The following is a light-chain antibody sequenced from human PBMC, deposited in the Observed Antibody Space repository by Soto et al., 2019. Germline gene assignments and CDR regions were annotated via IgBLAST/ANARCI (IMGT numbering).Light chain of an antibody. V-gene: IGKV3-11*01. J-gene: IGKJ2*01. CDR3: QQRSNWLYT. CDR1: QSVSSY. CDR2: DAS. Sequence: EIVLTQSPATLSLSPGEKATLSCRASQSVSSYLAWYKQKPGQAPRLLIYDASNKATRIPARFSGSGSGTGFTLTISSREPEDFAVYYCQQRSNWLYTFGQGTKLEIK.